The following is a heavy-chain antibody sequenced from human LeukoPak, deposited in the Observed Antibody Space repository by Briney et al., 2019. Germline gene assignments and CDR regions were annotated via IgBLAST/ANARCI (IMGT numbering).Heavy chain of an antibody. V-gene: IGHV3-9*01. J-gene: IGHJ4*02. D-gene: IGHD6-13*01. CDR2: ISWNSGNI. Sequence: GRSLRLSCAASGFTFDDYAMHWVRQAPGKGLEWVSGISWNSGNIGYADSRFTISRDNAKNSLYLQMNSLRAEDTALYYCAKDKYSSSRSSYFDYWGQGTLVTVSS. CDR3: AKDKYSSSRSSYFDY. CDR1: GFTFDDYA.